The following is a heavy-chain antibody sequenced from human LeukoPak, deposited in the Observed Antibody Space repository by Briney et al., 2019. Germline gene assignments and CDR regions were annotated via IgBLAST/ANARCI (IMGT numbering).Heavy chain of an antibody. J-gene: IGHJ4*02. V-gene: IGHV4-59*01. CDR2: IYYTGRT. CDR3: ARFDRDGYNLDY. CDR1: GGSISGYY. Sequence: SETLSLTCTVSGGSISGYYWTWIRQPPGKWLEWMWYIYYTGRTNYNPSLKSRATISVDTYKNQFSLKLSSVTAADTALYYCARFDRDGYNLDYWAREPRSPSPQ. D-gene: IGHD5-24*01.